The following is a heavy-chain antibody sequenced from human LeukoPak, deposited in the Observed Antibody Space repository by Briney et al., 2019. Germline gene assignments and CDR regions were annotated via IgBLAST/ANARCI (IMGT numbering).Heavy chain of an antibody. J-gene: IGHJ4*02. D-gene: IGHD6-19*01. CDR2: ISGSGGST. Sequence: GGSLRLSCASSGFTFRSYAMSWVRQAPGKGLEWVSGISGSGGSTYYADSVKSRFTISRDNSKNTLFLQMNSLRAEDTAVYYCARRSGIAVAGAFDYWGQGTLVTVSS. CDR3: ARRSGIAVAGAFDY. CDR1: GFTFRSYA. V-gene: IGHV3-23*01.